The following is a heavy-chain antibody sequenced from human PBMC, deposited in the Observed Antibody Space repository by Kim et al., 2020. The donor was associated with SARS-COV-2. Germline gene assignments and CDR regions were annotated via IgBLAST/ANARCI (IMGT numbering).Heavy chain of an antibody. CDR3: ARDRELLWFGEIDY. J-gene: IGHJ4*02. Sequence: SQKFQGRVTITRDTSASTAYMELSSLRSEDTAVYYCARDRELLWFGEIDYWGQGTLVTVSS. D-gene: IGHD3-10*01. V-gene: IGHV1-3*01.